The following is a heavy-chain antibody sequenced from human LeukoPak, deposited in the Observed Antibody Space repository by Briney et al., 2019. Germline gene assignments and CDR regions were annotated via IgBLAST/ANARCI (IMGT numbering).Heavy chain of an antibody. D-gene: IGHD1-26*01. Sequence: SETLSLTCTVSTYSISSGYYWGWIRQPPGKGLEWIGSIYHTGSTYYNPSLKSRVTISVDTSKNQFSLKLSSVTAADTAVYYCARVRGSSGSYEYYHYMDVWGKGTTVTISS. V-gene: IGHV4-38-2*02. CDR3: ARVRGSSGSYEYYHYMDV. CDR2: IYHTGST. CDR1: TYSISSGYY. J-gene: IGHJ6*03.